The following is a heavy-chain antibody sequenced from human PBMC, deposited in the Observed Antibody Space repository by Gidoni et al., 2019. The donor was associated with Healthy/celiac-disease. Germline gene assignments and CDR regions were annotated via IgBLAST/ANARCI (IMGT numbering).Heavy chain of an antibody. CDR3: ARSRGSSGWFTSY. CDR1: GGSISSSNW. CDR2: IYHSGST. V-gene: IGHV4-4*02. D-gene: IGHD6-19*01. J-gene: IGHJ4*02. Sequence: QVQLQESGPGLVKPSGTLSLTCAVSGGSISSSNWWSWVRQPPGKGLEWIGEIYHSGSTNYNPSLKSRVTISVDKAKNQFSLKRSAVTAADTAVYYCARSRGSSGWFTSYWGQGTLVTVSS.